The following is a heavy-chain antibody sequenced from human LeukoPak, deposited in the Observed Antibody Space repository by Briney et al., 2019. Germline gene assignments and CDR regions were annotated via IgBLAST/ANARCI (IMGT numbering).Heavy chain of an antibody. CDR3: ARGRWSSSGYQDY. CDR2: ICGGGNT. Sequence: PGGSLRLSCAASGFSVSSNYMTWVRQAPGKGLECVSVICGGGNTYYADSVGGRFTISRDNSKNTLYLQMNSLRVEDTAMYYCARGRWSSSGYQDYWGRGTLVTVSS. J-gene: IGHJ4*02. CDR1: GFSVSSNY. D-gene: IGHD3-22*01. V-gene: IGHV3-53*01.